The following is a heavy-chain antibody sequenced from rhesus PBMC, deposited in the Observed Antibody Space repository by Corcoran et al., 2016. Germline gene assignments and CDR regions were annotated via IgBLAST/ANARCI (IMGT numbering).Heavy chain of an antibody. CDR3: ARDRPWVELRYYFDY. CDR2: ISWDGGST. J-gene: IGHJ4*01. Sequence: EVQLVESGGGVVQPGGSLRLSCAASGFTFDDYAMHWVRQAPGKGLAWVSAISWDGGSTWYADSVKGRFTISRENAKNTLYLQMDGLRAEDTAVYYCARDRPWVELRYYFDYWGQGVLVTVSS. V-gene: IGHV3-78*01. CDR1: GFTFDDYA. D-gene: IGHD1-26*01.